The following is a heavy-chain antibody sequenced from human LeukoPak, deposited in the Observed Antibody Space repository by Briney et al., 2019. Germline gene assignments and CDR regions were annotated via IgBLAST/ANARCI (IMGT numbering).Heavy chain of an antibody. J-gene: IGHJ4*02. CDR2: IYYSGNT. Sequence: KPSETLSLTCTVSGGSISSYYWSWIRQPPGKGLEWIGSIYYSGNTYYNPSLKSRVTISVDTSKNQFSLKLSSVTAADTAVYYCARSPGYYFDYWGQGTLVTVSS. D-gene: IGHD3-10*01. V-gene: IGHV4-39*07. CDR3: ARSPGYYFDY. CDR1: GGSISSYY.